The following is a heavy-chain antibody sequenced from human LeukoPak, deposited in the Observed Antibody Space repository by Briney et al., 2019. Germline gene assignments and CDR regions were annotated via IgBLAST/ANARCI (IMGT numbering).Heavy chain of an antibody. V-gene: IGHV3-53*01. CDR2: IYSGGTT. CDR1: GFTVSSDY. D-gene: IGHD2-8*01. CDR3: ARLYGLWYFDY. Sequence: GGSPRLSCAASGFTVSSDYMTWVRQAPGKGLEWVSVIYSGGTTYYADSVKGRFTISRDNSKNTLYLQLNSLRAEDTAVYYCARLYGLWYFDYWGQGTLVTVSS. J-gene: IGHJ4*02.